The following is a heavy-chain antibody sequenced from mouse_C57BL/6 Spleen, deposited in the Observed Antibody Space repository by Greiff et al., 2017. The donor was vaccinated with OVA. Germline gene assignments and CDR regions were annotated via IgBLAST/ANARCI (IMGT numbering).Heavy chain of an antibody. Sequence: QVQLKQPGAELVKPGASVKLSCKASGYTLTSYWMHWVKQRPGRGLEWIGRIDPNSGGTKYNEKFKSKATLTVDKPSSTAYMQLSSLTSEDSAVYYCAREHYYGSIPLYYYAMDYWGQGTSVTVSS. CDR2: IDPNSGGT. V-gene: IGHV1-72*01. CDR1: GYTLTSYW. J-gene: IGHJ4*01. CDR3: AREHYYGSIPLYYYAMDY. D-gene: IGHD1-1*01.